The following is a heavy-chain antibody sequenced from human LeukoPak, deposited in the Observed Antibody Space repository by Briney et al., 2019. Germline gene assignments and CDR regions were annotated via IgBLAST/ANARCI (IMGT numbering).Heavy chain of an antibody. Sequence: ASVKVSCKASVYTFTGYYMHWVRQAPGQGLEWMGWINPNSGGTNYAQKFQGRVTMTRDTSISTAHMELSRLGSDDTAVYYCARGRRPIAAAGTGNWFDPWGQGTLVTVSS. J-gene: IGHJ5*02. CDR1: VYTFTGYY. V-gene: IGHV1-2*02. CDR2: INPNSGGT. CDR3: ARGRRPIAAAGTGNWFDP. D-gene: IGHD6-13*01.